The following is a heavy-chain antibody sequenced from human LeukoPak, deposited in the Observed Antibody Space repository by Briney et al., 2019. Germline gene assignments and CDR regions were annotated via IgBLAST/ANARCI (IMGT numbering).Heavy chain of an antibody. Sequence: ASVKVSCKASGGTFSSYAISWVRQAPGQGLEWMGRIIPIFGTANYAQKFQGRVTITTDESTSTAYMELSSLRSEDTAMYYCARDTYVLLWFGELPSAFDIWGQGTMVTVSS. CDR1: GGTFSSYA. D-gene: IGHD3-10*01. CDR3: ARDTYVLLWFGELPSAFDI. J-gene: IGHJ3*02. V-gene: IGHV1-69*05. CDR2: IIPIFGTA.